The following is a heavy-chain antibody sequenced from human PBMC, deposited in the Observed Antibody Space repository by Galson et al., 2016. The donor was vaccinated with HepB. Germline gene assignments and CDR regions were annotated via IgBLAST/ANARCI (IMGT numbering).Heavy chain of an antibody. J-gene: IGHJ4*02. Sequence: SLRLSCAASGFVFSNFGLSWVRQAPGKGLEWVASISTRRTTYYPDSVQGRFTIPRDNSNNTLYLQMNGLRAEDTAVYYCAKERLVRRIFDHWGQGTLLTVSS. CDR3: AKERLVRRIFDH. CDR1: GFVFSNFG. CDR2: ISTRRTT. D-gene: IGHD1-1*01. V-gene: IGHV3-23*01.